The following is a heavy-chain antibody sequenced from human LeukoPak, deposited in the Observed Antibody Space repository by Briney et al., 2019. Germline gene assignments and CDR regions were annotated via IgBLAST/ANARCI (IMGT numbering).Heavy chain of an antibody. J-gene: IGHJ5*02. CDR2: IYYSGST. Sequence: SETLSLTCTVSGGSISSYYWSWIRQPPGKGLEWIGYIYYSGSTNYNPSLKSRVTISVDTSKNQFSLKLSSVTAADTAVYYCARGGSTGTNLNWVDPWCQGTLVTVSS. CDR1: GGSISSYY. V-gene: IGHV4-59*01. D-gene: IGHD1-1*01. CDR3: ARGGSTGTNLNWVDP.